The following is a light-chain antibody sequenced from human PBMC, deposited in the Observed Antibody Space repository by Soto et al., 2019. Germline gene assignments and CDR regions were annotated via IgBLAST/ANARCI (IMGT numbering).Light chain of an antibody. Sequence: DIVLTQSPGTLSLSPGERATLSCRASQTISDNYLAWYQQKPGQSPRLLISGASIRAPGIPDRFSGSGSETDFTLTISRLEPEDFAFYYCQQYGSSPEISFGPGTNVDIK. CDR3: QQYGSSPEIS. CDR2: GAS. CDR1: QTISDNY. V-gene: IGKV3-20*01. J-gene: IGKJ3*01.